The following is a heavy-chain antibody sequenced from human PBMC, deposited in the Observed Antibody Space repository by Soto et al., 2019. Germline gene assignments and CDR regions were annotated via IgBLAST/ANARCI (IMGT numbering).Heavy chain of an antibody. D-gene: IGHD1-1*01. Sequence: QVQLVQSGAEVRKPGSSVRVSCKASGGRFSTYAFNWMRQAPGQGLEWLGGIITFFGAAMYAQKFQGRVTITADELTTTAYMELSGLRSEDPAVYYCARGGKERFRGSGMDVWGQGTTVTVSS. CDR2: IITFFGAA. V-gene: IGHV1-69*01. J-gene: IGHJ6*02. CDR3: ARGGKERFRGSGMDV. CDR1: GGRFSTYA.